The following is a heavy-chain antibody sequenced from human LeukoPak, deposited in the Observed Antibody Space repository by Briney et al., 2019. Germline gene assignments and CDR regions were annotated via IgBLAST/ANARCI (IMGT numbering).Heavy chain of an antibody. Sequence: ASVKVSCKASGYTFTGYYMHWVRQAPGQGLEWMGWINPNSGGTNYAQKFQGRVTMTRDTSISTAYMELSRLGSDDTAVYYCARRIRHYDILTGYISWFDPWGQGTLVTVSS. J-gene: IGHJ5*02. CDR2: INPNSGGT. CDR1: GYTFTGYY. D-gene: IGHD3-9*01. CDR3: ARRIRHYDILTGYISWFDP. V-gene: IGHV1-2*02.